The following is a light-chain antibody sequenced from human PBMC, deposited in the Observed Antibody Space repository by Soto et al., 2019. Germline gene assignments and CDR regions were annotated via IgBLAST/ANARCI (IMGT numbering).Light chain of an antibody. CDR2: CAS. V-gene: IGKV3-20*01. CDR1: QSVSSSY. J-gene: IGKJ1*01. Sequence: EIVLTQSPGTLSLSPGERATLSCRASQSVSSSYLVWYQQKPGQAHRLLIYCASNRATGIPDRFSGSGSGTDFTLTISRLEPEDFAVYYCQQYGSSWTFGQGTKVEIK. CDR3: QQYGSSWT.